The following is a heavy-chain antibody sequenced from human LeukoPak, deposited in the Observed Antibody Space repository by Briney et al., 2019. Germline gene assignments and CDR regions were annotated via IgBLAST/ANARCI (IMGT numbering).Heavy chain of an antibody. V-gene: IGHV4-59*01. CDR2: IYYSGGT. Sequence: PSETLSLTCTVSGGSISSYYWSWIRQPPGKGLEWIGYIYYSGGTNYSPSLKSRVTISVDTSKNQFSLKLSSVTAADTAVYYCARSFTSDLAFDIWGQGTMVTVSS. J-gene: IGHJ3*02. D-gene: IGHD3-16*02. CDR3: ARSFTSDLAFDI. CDR1: GGSISSYY.